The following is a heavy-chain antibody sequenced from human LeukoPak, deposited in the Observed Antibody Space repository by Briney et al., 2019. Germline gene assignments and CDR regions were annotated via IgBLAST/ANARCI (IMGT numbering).Heavy chain of an antibody. CDR3: ASGFRDGYDSSGYYSSDGMDV. D-gene: IGHD3-22*01. CDR1: GFPFNTYG. CDR2: ISYDGTNK. Sequence: GGSLRLSCAASGFPFNTYGMHWVRQAPGKGLEWVAVISYDGTNKFYADSVKGRFTISRDNAKHSLYLQMNSLRDEDTAVYYCASGFRDGYDSSGYYSSDGMDVWGQGTTVTVSS. V-gene: IGHV3-30*03. J-gene: IGHJ6*02.